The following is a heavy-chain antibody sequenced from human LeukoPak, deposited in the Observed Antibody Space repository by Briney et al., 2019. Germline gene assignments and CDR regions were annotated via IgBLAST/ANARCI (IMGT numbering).Heavy chain of an antibody. CDR2: VKKDASEK. CDR3: ARGSLFLDY. V-gene: IGHV3-7*03. Sequence: GGSLRLSCAASGFTFSNNWMTWVRQAPGKGLEWVASVKKDASEKYYVDSVKGRFTISRDNAKNSLYLQMSRLRSDDTAVYYCARGSLFLDYWGQGTLVTVSS. CDR1: GFTFSNNW. J-gene: IGHJ4*02.